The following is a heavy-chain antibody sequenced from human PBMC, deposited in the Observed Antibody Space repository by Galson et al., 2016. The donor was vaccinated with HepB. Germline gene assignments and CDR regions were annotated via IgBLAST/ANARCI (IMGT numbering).Heavy chain of an antibody. CDR2: ISYEGTKR. J-gene: IGHJ4*02. CDR1: GFTFRSYG. Sequence: SLRLSCAASGFTFRSYGLHWVRQAPGKGLEWVAFISYEGTKRHYADSVKGRFTTTRDNSKNTLDLQMNSLRVDDTAVYYCARDYDLVTGIDYWGQGTLVAVSS. D-gene: IGHD3-9*01. V-gene: IGHV3-30*04. CDR3: ARDYDLVTGIDY.